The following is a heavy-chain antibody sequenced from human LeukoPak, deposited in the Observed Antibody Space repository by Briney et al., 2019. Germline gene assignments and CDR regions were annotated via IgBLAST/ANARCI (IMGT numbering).Heavy chain of an antibody. CDR2: INHSGST. Sequence: SETLSLTCAVYGGSFSGYYWSWIRQPPGKGLEWIGEINHSGSTNYNPSLKSRVTISVDTSKNQFSLKLSSVTAADTAVYYCARHSRRGSYLGVWFDPWGQGTLLTVSS. CDR1: GGSFSGYY. D-gene: IGHD1-26*01. V-gene: IGHV4-34*01. J-gene: IGHJ5*02. CDR3: ARHSRRGSYLGVWFDP.